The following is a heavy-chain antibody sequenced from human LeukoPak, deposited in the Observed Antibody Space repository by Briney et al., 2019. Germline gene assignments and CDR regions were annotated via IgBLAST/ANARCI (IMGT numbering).Heavy chain of an antibody. CDR3: ARRTKPYCSSTSCYSRHHNWFDP. CDR2: INHSGST. Sequence: SETLSLTCAVYGGSFSGYYWSWIRQPPGKGLEWIGEINHSGSTNYNPSLKSRVTISVDTSKNQFSLKLSSVTAADTAVYYCARRTKPYCSSTSCYSRHHNWFDPWGQGTLVTVSS. V-gene: IGHV4-34*01. CDR1: GGSFSGYY. D-gene: IGHD2-2*02. J-gene: IGHJ5*02.